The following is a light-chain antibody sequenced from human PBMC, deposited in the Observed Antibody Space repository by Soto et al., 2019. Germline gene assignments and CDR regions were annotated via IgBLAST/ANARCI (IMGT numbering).Light chain of an antibody. J-gene: IGKJ1*01. V-gene: IGKV3-15*01. CDR2: GAS. Sequence: EIVMTQSPATLSVSPGERATLSCRASQSVSSNLAWYQQKPGQAPRLLIYGASIRATGIPARFSGSGSGTEFTHTISSLQSEDFAVYYCQQYNNWPPWTFGQGTKVEIK. CDR1: QSVSSN. CDR3: QQYNNWPPWT.